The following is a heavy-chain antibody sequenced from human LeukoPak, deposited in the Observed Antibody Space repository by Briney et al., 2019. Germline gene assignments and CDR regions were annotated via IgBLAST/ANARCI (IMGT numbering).Heavy chain of an antibody. V-gene: IGHV4-59*12. CDR2: ITYSGST. J-gene: IGHJ4*02. D-gene: IGHD6-19*01. Sequence: PSETLSLTCTVSGGSISSSSWTWIRQSPGKGLDWIGYITYSGSTNYNPSLKSRVTMSVDTSKNQFSLKLNSVTAADTAVYYCARELAVADITIFDCLGQGTLVTVSS. CDR3: ARELAVADITIFDC. CDR1: GGSISSSS.